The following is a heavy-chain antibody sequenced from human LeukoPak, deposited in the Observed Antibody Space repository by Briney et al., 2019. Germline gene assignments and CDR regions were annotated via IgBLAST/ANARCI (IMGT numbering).Heavy chain of an antibody. D-gene: IGHD5-12*01. CDR1: GGTFSSYA. Sequence: RASVKVSCKASGGTFSSYAISRVRQGPGQGLEWMGGIIPIFGTANYAQKFQGRVTITADESTSTAYMELSSLRSEDTAVYYCARSGYSGYDCLGYWGQGTLVTVSS. V-gene: IGHV1-69*13. J-gene: IGHJ4*02. CDR2: IIPIFGTA. CDR3: ARSGYSGYDCLGY.